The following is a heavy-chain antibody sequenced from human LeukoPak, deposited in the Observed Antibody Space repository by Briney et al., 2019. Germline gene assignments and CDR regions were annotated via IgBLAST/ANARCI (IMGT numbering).Heavy chain of an antibody. J-gene: IGHJ5*02. Sequence: GGSLRLSCAASGFTFSTYWMNWVRQPPGKGLVWVSRINSDGSSTTYADSVMGRFTISRDNATNTLFLQMNSLRADDTAVYYCARGGQFWQPWGQGTLVTVSS. D-gene: IGHD3-3*01. CDR1: GFTFSTYW. CDR3: ARGGQFWQP. V-gene: IGHV3-74*01. CDR2: INSDGSST.